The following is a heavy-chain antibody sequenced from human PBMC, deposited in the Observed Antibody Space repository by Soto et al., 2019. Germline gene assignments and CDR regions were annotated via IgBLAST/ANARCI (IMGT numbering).Heavy chain of an antibody. J-gene: IGHJ5*02. CDR1: GYTFTSYG. CDR3: ARAVWLVXGIVVVPAALPFDWFDP. V-gene: IGHV1-18*01. D-gene: IGHD2-2*02. Sequence: ASVKFSCKASGYTFTSYGISWVRQAPGQGLEWMGWISAYNGNTNYAQKLQGRVTMTTDTSTSTAYMELRSLRSDDTAVYYCARAVWLVXGIVVVPAALPFDWFDPWGQGTLVTVSS. CDR2: ISAYNGNT.